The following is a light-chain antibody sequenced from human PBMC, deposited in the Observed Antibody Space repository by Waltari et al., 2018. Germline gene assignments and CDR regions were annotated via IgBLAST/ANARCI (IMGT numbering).Light chain of an antibody. CDR3: QQYYSRRT. J-gene: IGKJ1*01. CDR2: WAS. V-gene: IGKV4-1*01. CDR1: QSILYNANDKNY. Sequence: IVMTQSPDSLAVSLGERATINCKSSQSILYNANDKNYLAWYQQKPGQPPKLLIYWASTRESGVPDRLSGSGSGTDFTLPISSLQAEDVAVYYCQQYYSRRTFGQGTKVEI.